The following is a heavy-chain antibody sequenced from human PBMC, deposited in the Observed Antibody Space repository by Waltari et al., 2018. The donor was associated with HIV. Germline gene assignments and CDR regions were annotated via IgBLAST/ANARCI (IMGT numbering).Heavy chain of an antibody. Sequence: EVRLVESGGGLVQPGGSLRLSCSASGFNFSSSWMTWVRPAPGKGLEWVANIKEDGSVIHYVDPGKGRFTISKDNAKNSLYLQMNSLRAEDTAVYYCARMHQLTDWGQGTLVTVSS. CDR2: IKEDGSVI. CDR3: ARMHQLTD. J-gene: IGHJ4*02. V-gene: IGHV3-7*01. D-gene: IGHD6-13*01. CDR1: GFNFSSSW.